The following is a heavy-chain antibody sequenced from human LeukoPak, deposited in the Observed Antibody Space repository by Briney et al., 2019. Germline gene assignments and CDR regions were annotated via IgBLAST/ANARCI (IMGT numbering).Heavy chain of an antibody. CDR3: ARDFYGPGSFDY. Sequence: ASVKVSCKASGYTFTSYGISWVRQAPGQGLEWMGWISAYNGNTNYAQKLQGRVTMTTDTSTSTTYMELRSLRSDDTAVYYCARDFYGPGSFDYWGQGTLVTVSS. CDR1: GYTFTSYG. D-gene: IGHD3-10*01. V-gene: IGHV1-18*04. CDR2: ISAYNGNT. J-gene: IGHJ4*02.